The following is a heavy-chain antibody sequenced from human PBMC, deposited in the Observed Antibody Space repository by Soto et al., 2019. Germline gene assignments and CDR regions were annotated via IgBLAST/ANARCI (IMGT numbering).Heavy chain of an antibody. CDR1: GYTFTSYD. Sequence: QVQLVQSGAEVKKPGASVKVSCKASGYTFTSYDINWVQQATGQGLEWMGWMNPNSGNTGYAQKFQGRVTMTRNTSISTAYMELSSLRSEDTAVYYCARGNVMGQQLPPYWYFDLWGRGTLVTVSS. J-gene: IGHJ2*01. CDR2: MNPNSGNT. D-gene: IGHD6-13*01. CDR3: ARGNVMGQQLPPYWYFDL. V-gene: IGHV1-8*01.